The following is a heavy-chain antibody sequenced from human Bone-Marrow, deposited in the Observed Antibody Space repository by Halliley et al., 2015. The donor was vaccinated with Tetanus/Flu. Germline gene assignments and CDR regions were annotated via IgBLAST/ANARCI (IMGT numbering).Heavy chain of an antibody. CDR2: IYDSGTT. V-gene: IGHV4-31*02. Sequence: GNIYDSGTTPYNPSLKSRVIISIDPSKKQFSLQLSSVTAADTAMYYCARVPQRAYRGYGVDPWGQGTLVTVSS. D-gene: IGHD5-12*01. CDR3: ARVPQRAYRGYGVDP. J-gene: IGHJ5*02.